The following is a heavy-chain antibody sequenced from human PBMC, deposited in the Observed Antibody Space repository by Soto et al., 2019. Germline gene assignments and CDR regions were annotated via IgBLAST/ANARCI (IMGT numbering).Heavy chain of an antibody. J-gene: IGHJ4*02. V-gene: IGHV2-70*01. CDR1: GFSLSTNGMC. Sequence: SGPTLVNPTETLTLTCSFSGFSLSTNGMCVSWIRRPPGKALEWLALIDWADDKYYSTSLETRLTISKDTSKSQVVLTMTNMDPVDTGTYFCARCDISGSFWDSWGQGTLVTVSS. D-gene: IGHD3-10*01. CDR2: IDWADDK. CDR3: ARCDISGSFWDS.